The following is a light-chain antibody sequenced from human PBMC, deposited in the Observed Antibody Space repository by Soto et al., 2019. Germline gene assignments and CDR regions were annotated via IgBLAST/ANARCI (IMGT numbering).Light chain of an antibody. CDR3: QQYGSLIT. V-gene: IGKV3-20*01. J-gene: IGKJ4*01. Sequence: EIVLTQSPGPLSLSPGERATLSCRASQSVSSSYLAWYQRKPGQAPRLLIHGASTRAAGISDRFSGSGSGTDFTLTISRLEPEDFAVYYCQQYGSLITFGGGTKVDIK. CDR2: GAS. CDR1: QSVSSSY.